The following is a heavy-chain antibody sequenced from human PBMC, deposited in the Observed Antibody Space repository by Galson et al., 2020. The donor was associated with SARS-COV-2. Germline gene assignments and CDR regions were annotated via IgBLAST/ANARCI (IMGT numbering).Heavy chain of an antibody. CDR2: IWYDGSEE. Sequence: TGGSLRLSCAASGFIFSSYDMHWVRQAPGKGLQWVALIWYDGSEEYYVDSVKGRFTISRDNSKNTLYLQMNSLRDEDTAVYYCVRDKFRFDSWGQGSLVTVSS. J-gene: IGHJ4*02. V-gene: IGHV3-33*01. CDR1: GFIFSSYD. CDR3: VRDKFRFDS.